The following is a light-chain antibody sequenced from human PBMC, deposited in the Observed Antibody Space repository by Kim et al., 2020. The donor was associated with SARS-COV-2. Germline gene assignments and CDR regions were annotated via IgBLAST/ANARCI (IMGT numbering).Light chain of an antibody. CDR1: QSVGGT. Sequence: EIVMTQSPATLSVSPGERVTLSCRASQSVGGTLAWYQQKPGQAPRLLIYGASTRAAGIPVRFGGSGSGTEFTLTISSLQSEDFAVYYCQQYNNWPRSFGQGNKLEI. CDR3: QQYNNWPRS. V-gene: IGKV3-15*01. CDR2: GAS. J-gene: IGKJ2*01.